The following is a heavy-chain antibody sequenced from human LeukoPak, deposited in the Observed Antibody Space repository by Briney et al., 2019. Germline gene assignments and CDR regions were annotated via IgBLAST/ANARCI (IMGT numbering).Heavy chain of an antibody. D-gene: IGHD1-26*01. CDR1: GFTFSSYS. CDR3: ARVDSGNYDY. Sequence: PGGSLRLSCAASGFTFSSYSMNWVRQAPGKGLEYVSSIDGSDGASYYADSVKGRFTISRDNSKNTLFLQMNSLRVEDTAVYYCARVDSGNYDYWGQGTLLTVSS. V-gene: IGHV3-23*01. CDR2: IDGSDGAS. J-gene: IGHJ4*02.